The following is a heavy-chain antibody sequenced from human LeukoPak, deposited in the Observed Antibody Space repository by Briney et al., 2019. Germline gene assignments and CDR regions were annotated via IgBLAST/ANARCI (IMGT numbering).Heavy chain of an antibody. V-gene: IGHV1-69*13. D-gene: IGHD3-22*01. CDR3: ARGRHYYDSSGYPDY. CDR1: GGTSNSYA. J-gene: IGHJ4*02. Sequence: SVKVSCKASGGTSNSYAISWVRQAPGQGLEWMGGIIPIFGTANYAQKFQGRVTITADESTSTAYMELSSLRSEDTAVYYCARGRHYYDSSGYPDYWGQGTLVTVSS. CDR2: IIPIFGTA.